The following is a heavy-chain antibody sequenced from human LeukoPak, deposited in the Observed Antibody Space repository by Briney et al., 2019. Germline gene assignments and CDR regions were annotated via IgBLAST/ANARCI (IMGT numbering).Heavy chain of an antibody. Sequence: SETLSLTCTVSGGSISSYYWNWIQQPPGEGLEWIGYFHYSGSTNYNPSLKSRVTISVDTSKNQFSLKLSSVTAADTAVYSCARVPRIVGSHYYFDYWGQGTLVTVSS. V-gene: IGHV4-59*01. CDR1: GGSISSYY. CDR2: FHYSGST. J-gene: IGHJ4*02. CDR3: ARVPRIVGSHYYFDY. D-gene: IGHD1-26*01.